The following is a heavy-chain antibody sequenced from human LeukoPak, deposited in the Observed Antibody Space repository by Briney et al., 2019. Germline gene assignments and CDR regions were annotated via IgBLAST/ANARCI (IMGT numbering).Heavy chain of an antibody. D-gene: IGHD5-12*01. CDR3: ARDPGYSGYDPSDY. CDR1: GYTFTGYY. J-gene: IGHJ4*02. CDR2: INPNSGGT. Sequence: ASVKVSCKASGYTFTGYYMHWVRQAPGQGLEWMGWINPNSGGTNYAQKFQGRVTMTRDTSISTAYMELSSLRSEDTAVYYCARDPGYSGYDPSDYWGQGTLVTVSS. V-gene: IGHV1-2*02.